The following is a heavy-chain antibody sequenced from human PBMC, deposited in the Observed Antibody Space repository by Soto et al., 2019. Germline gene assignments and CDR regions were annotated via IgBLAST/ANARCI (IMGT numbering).Heavy chain of an antibody. D-gene: IGHD3-16*02. V-gene: IGHV3-30*18. J-gene: IGHJ4*02. CDR1: GFTFSSYG. CDR2: ISYDGSNQ. Sequence: QVQLVESGGGVVQPGRSLRLSCAASGFTFSSYGMRWVRQAPGKGLDWVAVISYDGSNQYYADSVKGRFTISRDNSKNTVYMQMNSLGAEDTAVYYCAKERHYVCGSSRFQYAFDYWGQGTLVTVSS. CDR3: AKERHYVCGSSRFQYAFDY.